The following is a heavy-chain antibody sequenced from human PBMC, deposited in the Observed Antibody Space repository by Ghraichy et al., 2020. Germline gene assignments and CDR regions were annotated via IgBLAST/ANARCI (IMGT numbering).Heavy chain of an antibody. Sequence: GGSLRLSCTTSGFTFGDYTVHWVRQAPGKGLEWVGFIGGKALRGKTEYAAPVKGRFTISRDDSKGTAHLQMNSLKIEDAAVYYCGREMRGVKIPTAIDFWGQGSLVTVSS. CDR2: IGGKALRGKT. V-gene: IGHV3-49*04. J-gene: IGHJ4*02. CDR3: GREMRGVKIPTAIDF. CDR1: GFTFGDYT. D-gene: IGHD2-2*01.